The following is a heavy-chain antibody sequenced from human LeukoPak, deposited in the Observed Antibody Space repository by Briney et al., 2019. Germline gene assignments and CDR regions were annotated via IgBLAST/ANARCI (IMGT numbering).Heavy chain of an antibody. J-gene: IGHJ4*02. CDR3: SRGLDSRKLGY. V-gene: IGHV4-31*03. Sequence: SQTLSLTCTVSGASFSSGDQYWNWIRQSPGKGLERIGSIHPSGMLYNNPSLESRVTISIDTSKNQFSLNLNSVTAADTAVYFCSRGLDSRKLGYWGQGTLVTVSS. CDR1: GASFSSGDQY. CDR2: IHPSGML. D-gene: IGHD3-22*01.